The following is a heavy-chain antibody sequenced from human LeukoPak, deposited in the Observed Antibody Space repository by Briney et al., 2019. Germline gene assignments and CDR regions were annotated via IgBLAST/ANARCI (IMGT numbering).Heavy chain of an antibody. CDR1: GFPFSSYA. D-gene: IGHD3-10*01. V-gene: IGHV3-30*04. J-gene: IGHJ5*02. CDR3: ARDRDRLPYGSGSYPNWFDP. CDR2: ISYDGSNK. Sequence: GSLSLSCAASGFPFSSYAMSWVRQAPGKGLEWVAVISYDGSNKYYADSVKVRFTISRDNSKNTLYLQMNSLRAEDTAVYYCARDRDRLPYGSGSYPNWFDPWGQGTLVTVSS.